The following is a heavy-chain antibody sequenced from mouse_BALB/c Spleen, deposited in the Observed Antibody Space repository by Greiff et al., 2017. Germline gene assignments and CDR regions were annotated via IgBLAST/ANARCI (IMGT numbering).Heavy chain of an antibody. CDR2: INPSNGGT. V-gene: IGHV1S81*02. CDR1: GYTFTSYY. CDR3: TRGKGFEPWYFDY. Sequence: QVQLQQPGAELVKPGASVKLSCKASGYTFTSYYMYWVKQRPGQGLEWIGGINPSNGGTNFNEKFKSKATLTVDKSSSTAYMQLSSLTSEDSAVYYCTRGKGFEPWYFDYWGQGTTLTVSA. D-gene: IGHD6-1*01. J-gene: IGHJ2*01.